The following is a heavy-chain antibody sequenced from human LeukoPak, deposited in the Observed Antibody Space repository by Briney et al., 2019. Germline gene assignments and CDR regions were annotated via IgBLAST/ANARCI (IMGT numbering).Heavy chain of an antibody. J-gene: IGHJ5*02. Sequence: SETLSLTCTVSGGSISSYYWTWIRQPPGKGLELIGYIYYSGNTNYNPSLKSRVTISIDTSKNQFSLILSSVTAADTPVYYCVGRISPNWFDPWGQGTLVTVSS. V-gene: IGHV4-59*01. CDR1: GGSISSYY. CDR3: VGRISPNWFDP. CDR2: IYYSGNT.